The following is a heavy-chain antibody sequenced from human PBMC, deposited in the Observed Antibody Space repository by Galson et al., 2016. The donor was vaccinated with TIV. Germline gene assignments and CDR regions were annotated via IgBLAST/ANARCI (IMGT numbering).Heavy chain of an antibody. CDR2: INGNDGTT. Sequence: SLRLSCAASGFTLDDYGMSWVRQAPGKGLEWVSGINGNDGTTGYADSVKGRFTISRDNAKNALYLQMNSLRAEDTALYYCARQYYYDSTVTWEKYYFDYWGRGTLVTVSS. CDR3: ARQYYYDSTVTWEKYYFDY. V-gene: IGHV3-20*04. J-gene: IGHJ4*02. D-gene: IGHD3-22*01. CDR1: GFTLDDYG.